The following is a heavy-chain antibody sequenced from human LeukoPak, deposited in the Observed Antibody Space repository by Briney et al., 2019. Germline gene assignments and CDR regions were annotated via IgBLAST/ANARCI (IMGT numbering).Heavy chain of an antibody. CDR1: GITFSSYS. J-gene: IGHJ4*02. D-gene: IGHD4-17*01. Sequence: PGGSLRLSCAASGITFSSYSMNWVPQAPGKGLEWVSSISTSSSYIYYADSVKGRLTISRDNAKNSLYLQMNSLRAEDTAVYYCARRYGDYVGSFEYWGQGTQVTVSS. CDR3: ARRYGDYVGSFEY. V-gene: IGHV3-21*01. CDR2: ISTSSSYI.